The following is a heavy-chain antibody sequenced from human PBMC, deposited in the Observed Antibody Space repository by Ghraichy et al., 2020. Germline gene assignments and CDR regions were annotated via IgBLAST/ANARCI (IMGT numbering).Heavy chain of an antibody. CDR2: ISYDGNNK. D-gene: IGHD2-15*01. J-gene: IGHJ4*02. CDR1: GFNFNNYA. CDR3: ARGLGRNSWSFGY. V-gene: IGHV3-30*04. Sequence: SLRLSCAASGFNFNNYAMHWVRQAPGKGLEWVALISYDGNNKYDADPVKGRFTISRDNSTNTLYLQMNSLRVEDTAIYYCARGLGRNSWSFGYWGQGILVTVSS.